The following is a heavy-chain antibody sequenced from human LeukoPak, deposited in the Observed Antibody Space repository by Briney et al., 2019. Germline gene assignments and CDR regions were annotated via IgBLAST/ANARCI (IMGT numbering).Heavy chain of an antibody. CDR2: FDPEDGET. D-gene: IGHD1-26*01. Sequence: ASVKVSCKVSGYTLTELSMHWVRQAPGKGLEWMGGFDPEDGETIYAQKFQGRVTMTEDTSTDTAYMGLSSLRSEDTAVYYCATDLWVSYYDNPLDYWGQGTLVTVSS. J-gene: IGHJ4*02. CDR3: ATDLWVSYYDNPLDY. CDR1: GYTLTELS. V-gene: IGHV1-24*01.